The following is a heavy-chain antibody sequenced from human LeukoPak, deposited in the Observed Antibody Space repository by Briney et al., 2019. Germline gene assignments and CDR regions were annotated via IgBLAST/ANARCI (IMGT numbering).Heavy chain of an antibody. D-gene: IGHD6-13*01. Sequence: PSETLSLTRAVYGGSLSGYYWSWIRPPPGKGLEWIGEINHSGSTNYNPSLKSRVTISVDTSKNQFSLKLSSVTAADTAVYYCARGRIAAAGTLAGWFDPWGQGTLVTVSS. J-gene: IGHJ5*02. CDR3: ARGRIAAAGTLAGWFDP. CDR2: INHSGST. CDR1: GGSLSGYY. V-gene: IGHV4-34*01.